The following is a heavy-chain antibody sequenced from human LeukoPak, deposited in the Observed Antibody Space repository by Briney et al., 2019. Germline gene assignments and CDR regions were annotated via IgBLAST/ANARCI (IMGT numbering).Heavy chain of an antibody. Sequence: SGTLSLTCTVSGGSISSYYWSWIRQPPGKGLEWIGYIYYSGSTNYNPSLKSRVAISVDTSKNQFSLKLSSVTAADTAVYYCARGAIAARHHYYYYGMDVWGQGTTVTVSS. J-gene: IGHJ6*02. CDR1: GGSISSYY. V-gene: IGHV4-59*08. D-gene: IGHD6-6*01. CDR2: IYYSGST. CDR3: ARGAIAARHHYYYYGMDV.